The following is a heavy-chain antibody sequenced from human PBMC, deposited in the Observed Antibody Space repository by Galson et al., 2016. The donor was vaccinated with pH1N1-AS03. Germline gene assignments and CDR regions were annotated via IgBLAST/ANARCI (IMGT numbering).Heavy chain of an antibody. CDR1: GYTFTNHA. J-gene: IGHJ4*02. D-gene: IGHD4-17*01. CDR2: ISAGSGDT. CDR3: VREDRYGDFFYFDY. Sequence: SVKVSCKASGYTFTNHAIHWVRRAPGQSLEWVGWISAGSGDTRYSQKLQGRVTITRETYASTAYMELSSLTSEDTAVYYCVREDRYGDFFYFDYWDQGSLVTVSS. V-gene: IGHV1-3*01.